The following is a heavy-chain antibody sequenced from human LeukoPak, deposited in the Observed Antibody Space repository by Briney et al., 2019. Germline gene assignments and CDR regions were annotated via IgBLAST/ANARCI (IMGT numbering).Heavy chain of an antibody. Sequence: PGGSLRLSCAASGFTFSSYWMNWARQAPGKGLEWVASINHNGIVNYYVDSVKGRFTISRDNAKNSLYLQISNLRAEDTAVYFCARGGGLDVWGQGATVTVSS. CDR2: INHNGIVN. D-gene: IGHD3-16*01. CDR3: ARGGGLDV. CDR1: GFTFSSYW. V-gene: IGHV3-7*03. J-gene: IGHJ6*02.